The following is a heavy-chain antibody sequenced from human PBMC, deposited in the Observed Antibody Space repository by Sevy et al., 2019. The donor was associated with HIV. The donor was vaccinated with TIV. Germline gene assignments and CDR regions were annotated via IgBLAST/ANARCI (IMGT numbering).Heavy chain of an antibody. CDR2: ISYDGSNK. J-gene: IGHJ6*02. V-gene: IGHV3-30-3*01. Sequence: GGSLRLSCAASGFTFSSYAMHWVRQAPGKGLEWVAVISYDGSNKYYADSVKGRFTISRDNSKNTLYLQMNSLGAEDTAVYYCARDLGYYYGMDVWGQGTTVTVSS. CDR3: ARDLGYYYGMDV. CDR1: GFTFSSYA.